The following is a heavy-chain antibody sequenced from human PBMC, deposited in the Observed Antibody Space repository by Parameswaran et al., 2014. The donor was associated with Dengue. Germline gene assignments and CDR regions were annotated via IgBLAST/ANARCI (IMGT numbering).Heavy chain of an antibody. CDR3: ARWGDYYMDV. J-gene: IGHJ6*03. Sequence: WVRQAPGQGLEWMGWMNPNSGNTGYAQKFQGRVTMTRNTSISTAYMELSSLRSEDTAVYYCARWGDYYMDVWGKGDHGHRLL. CDR2: MNPNSGNT. V-gene: IGHV1-8*01. D-gene: IGHD3-16*01.